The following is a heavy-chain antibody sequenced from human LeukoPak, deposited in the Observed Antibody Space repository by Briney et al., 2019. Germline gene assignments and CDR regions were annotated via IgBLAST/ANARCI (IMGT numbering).Heavy chain of an antibody. V-gene: IGHV1-46*01. CDR1: GYTFTSYY. D-gene: IGHD2-2*01. Sequence: ASVKVSCKASGYTFTSYYMHRVRQAPEQGLEWMGIINPSGGSTSYAQKFQGRVTMTRDTSTSTVYMELSSLRSEDTAVYYCARDRYLGYCSSTSCQPYNWFDPWGQGTLVTVSS. CDR3: ARDRYLGYCSSTSCQPYNWFDP. J-gene: IGHJ5*02. CDR2: INPSGGST.